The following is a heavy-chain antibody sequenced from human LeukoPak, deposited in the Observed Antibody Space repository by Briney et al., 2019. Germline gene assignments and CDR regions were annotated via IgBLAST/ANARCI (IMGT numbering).Heavy chain of an antibody. Sequence: PSETLFLTCTVPGGPLHCYRSWIRQRAGKGLDWIGRTSGSWTIPHTPAPQSRLTLSIDTSKNQFSLQLMPVTAAGTAVYYCARESGATGEFKFEPWGERALVTVSS. CDR2: TSGSWTI. J-gene: IGHJ5*02. D-gene: IGHD5-12*01. V-gene: IGHV4-4*07. CDR3: ARESGATGEFKFEP. CDR1: GGPLHCYR.